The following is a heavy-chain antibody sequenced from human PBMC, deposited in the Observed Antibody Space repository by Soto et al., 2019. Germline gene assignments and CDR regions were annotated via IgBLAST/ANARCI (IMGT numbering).Heavy chain of an antibody. CDR2: IIPILGIA. V-gene: IGHV1-69*02. Sequence: QVQLVQSGAEVKKPGSSVKVSCKASGGTFSSYTISWVRQAPGQGLEWMGRIIPILGIANYAQKFKGRVTITADKSTSTAYMGLSSLRSEDPAVYYCAVGSRQWLVMTHPPRYGMDVWGQGTTVTVSS. J-gene: IGHJ6*02. CDR1: GGTFSSYT. CDR3: AVGSRQWLVMTHPPRYGMDV. D-gene: IGHD6-19*01.